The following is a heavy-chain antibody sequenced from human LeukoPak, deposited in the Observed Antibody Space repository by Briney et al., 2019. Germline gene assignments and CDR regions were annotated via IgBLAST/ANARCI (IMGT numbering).Heavy chain of an antibody. CDR1: GFALNTSAVG. CDR3: AHCDYEPRRGGAFDS. J-gene: IGHJ3*02. D-gene: IGHD4-17*01. CDR2: VYWNDEK. V-gene: IGHV2-5*01. Sequence: GAGPTLVKPREPLTLTCTFSGFALNTSAVGVGWIRQPPGKPLEWLALVYWNDEKRYSPSLKNRLTITKATPKNQVVLTMTDMDPVDTATYYCAHCDYEPRRGGAFDSWGQGTMVTVSS.